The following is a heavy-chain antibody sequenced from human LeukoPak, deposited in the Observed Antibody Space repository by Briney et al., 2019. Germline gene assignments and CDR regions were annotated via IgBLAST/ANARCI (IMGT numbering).Heavy chain of an antibody. D-gene: IGHD4/OR15-4a*01. V-gene: IGHV4-59*01. CDR1: GGSINNYY. CDR3: ARDEYGGPFDY. J-gene: IGHJ4*02. Sequence: PSETLSLTCTVSGGSINNYYWNWIRQPPGKGLEWIGYMSHSGNTYYNPSLKSRVTISVDMSKNQFYLQMSSVTAADTAVYYCARDEYGGPFDYWGQGALVTVSS. CDR2: MSHSGNT.